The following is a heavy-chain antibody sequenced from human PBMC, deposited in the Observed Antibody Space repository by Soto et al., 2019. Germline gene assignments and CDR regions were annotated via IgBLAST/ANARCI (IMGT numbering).Heavy chain of an antibody. V-gene: IGHV3-7*01. Sequence: EVQLVESGGVLVQPGGSLKVSCAASGFTFSSFWMNWVRQTPGKGLEWVANIKGDGSEEYYLDSVRGRFTISRDNAKSSLSLQMNSLRAEDTAVYYCAAGFPPDYWGQGTLVTVSS. CDR1: GFTFSSFW. CDR3: AAGFPPDY. J-gene: IGHJ4*02. D-gene: IGHD3-10*01. CDR2: IKGDGSEE.